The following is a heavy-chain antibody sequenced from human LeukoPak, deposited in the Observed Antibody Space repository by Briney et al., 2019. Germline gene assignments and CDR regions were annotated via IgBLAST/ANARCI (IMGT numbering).Heavy chain of an antibody. D-gene: IGHD1-26*01. CDR3: ARQGVGAFFYFHY. CDR2: IYYGGST. J-gene: IGHJ4*02. CDR1: GGSISSYY. Sequence: SETLSLTCTVSGGSISSYYWSWIRQPPGKGLEWIGYIYYGGSTNYNPSLKSRVTISMDTSKNHFSLKLSSVTAADTAVYYCARQGVGAFFYFHYWGQGTQVTVSS. V-gene: IGHV4-59*08.